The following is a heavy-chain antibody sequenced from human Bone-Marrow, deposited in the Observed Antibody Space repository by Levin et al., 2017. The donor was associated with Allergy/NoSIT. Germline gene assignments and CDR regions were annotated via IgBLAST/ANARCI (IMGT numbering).Heavy chain of an antibody. CDR1: GGSISSADYY. CDR3: ARVAIRLWFPFDY. D-gene: IGHD3-10*01. CDR2: TYYSGIT. J-gene: IGHJ4*02. V-gene: IGHV4-30-4*01. Sequence: PSETLSLTCTVSGGSISSADYYWGWIRQPPGKGLEWIGNTYYSGITYYNSSLKSRVSISVDTSKNQFSLELTSVTAADTAVYFCARVAIRLWFPFDYWGRGSLVTVSS.